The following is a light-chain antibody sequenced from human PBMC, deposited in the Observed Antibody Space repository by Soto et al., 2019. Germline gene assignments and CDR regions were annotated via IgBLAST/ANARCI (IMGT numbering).Light chain of an antibody. CDR1: QSISSW. CDR2: KAS. J-gene: IGKJ4*01. Sequence: DIRITQSPSTLSASVGDRVTITCRASQSISSWLAWYQQKPGKAPKLLIYKASSLESGVPSRFSGSGSGTEFTLTISSLQPDDFATYYCQQYNSYPTFGGGTKVDIK. V-gene: IGKV1-5*03. CDR3: QQYNSYPT.